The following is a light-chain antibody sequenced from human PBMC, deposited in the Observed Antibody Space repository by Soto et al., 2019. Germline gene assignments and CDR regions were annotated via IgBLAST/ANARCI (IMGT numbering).Light chain of an antibody. CDR1: SSDIGSYNY. V-gene: IGLV2-14*03. CDR2: DVT. J-gene: IGLJ1*01. Sequence: QSALTQPASVSGSPGQSITISCTGTSSDIGSYNYVSWYQQHPGQAPKLMIYDVTNRPSGVSNRFSGSKSGNTASLTISGLQAEDEADYHCSSRGSSSFYVFGTGTKLTVL. CDR3: SSRGSSSFYV.